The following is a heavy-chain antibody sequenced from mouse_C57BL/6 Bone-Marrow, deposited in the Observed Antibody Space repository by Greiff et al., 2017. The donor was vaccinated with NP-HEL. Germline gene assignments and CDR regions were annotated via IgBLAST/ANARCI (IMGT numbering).Heavy chain of an antibody. CDR2: ISYDGSN. CDR3: VRGGEANWDWYFDV. Sequence: DVQLQESGPGLVKPSQSLSLTCSVTGYSITSGYYWNWIRQFPGNKLEWMGYISYDGSNNYNPSLKNRISITRDTSKNQFFLKLNSVTTEDAATYYGVRGGEANWDWYFDVWGTGTTVTVSS. D-gene: IGHD4-1*01. V-gene: IGHV3-6*01. J-gene: IGHJ1*03. CDR1: GYSITSGYY.